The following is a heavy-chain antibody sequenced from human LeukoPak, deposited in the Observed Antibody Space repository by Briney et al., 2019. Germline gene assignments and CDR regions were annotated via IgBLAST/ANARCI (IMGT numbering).Heavy chain of an antibody. CDR3: ASDPPYTSSSAW. D-gene: IGHD2-2*01. J-gene: IGHJ4*02. Sequence: GTSVTVSFTASGFTFTSTAVQWVRQARGQRLEWIGWILVGSGNTNYAQMFQERVTLTWDVSTSTAYMVLSSLRSEDTAIYYCASDPPYTSSSAWWGQGTLVTVSS. CDR2: ILVGSGNT. CDR1: GFTFTSTA. V-gene: IGHV1-58*01.